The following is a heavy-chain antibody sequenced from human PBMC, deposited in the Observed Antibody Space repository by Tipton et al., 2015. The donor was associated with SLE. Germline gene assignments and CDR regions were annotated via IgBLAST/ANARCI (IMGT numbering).Heavy chain of an antibody. CDR1: GGSFSGYY. Sequence: TLSLTCAVYGGSFSGYYWSWIRQPPGKGLEWIGEINHSGSTNYNPSLKSRVTISVDTSKNQFSLKLSSVTAADTAVYYCARGRGSYYFDYWGQGTLVTVSS. J-gene: IGHJ4*02. D-gene: IGHD1-26*01. CDR2: INHSGST. V-gene: IGHV4-34*01. CDR3: ARGRGSYYFDY.